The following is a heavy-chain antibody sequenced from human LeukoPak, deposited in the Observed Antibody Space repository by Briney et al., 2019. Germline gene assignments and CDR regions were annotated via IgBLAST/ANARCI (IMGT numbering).Heavy chain of an antibody. CDR1: GYTFTGYY. V-gene: IGHV1-46*01. CDR3: ARVAGIVGAIGPFDY. Sequence: GASVKVSCKASGYTFTGYYMHWVRQAPGQGLEWMGIINPSGGSTSYAQKLQGRVTMTTDTSTSTAYMELRSLRSDDTAVYYCARVAGIVGAIGPFDYWGQGTLVTVSS. CDR2: INPSGGST. D-gene: IGHD1-26*01. J-gene: IGHJ4*02.